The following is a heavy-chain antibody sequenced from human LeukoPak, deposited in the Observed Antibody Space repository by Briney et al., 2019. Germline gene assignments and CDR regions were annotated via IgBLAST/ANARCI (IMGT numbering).Heavy chain of an antibody. J-gene: IGHJ6*04. V-gene: IGHV3-13*05. D-gene: IGHD3-9*01. CDR2: IGTAGDP. CDR3: ARGPTILGGMDV. CDR1: GFTFSSYD. Sequence: GGSLRLSCAASGFTFSSYDMHWVRQATGKGLESVSAIGTAGDPYFPGSVMGRFTISRENAKNSLYLQMNSLRAGDTAVYHCARGPTILGGMDVWGKGTTVTVSS.